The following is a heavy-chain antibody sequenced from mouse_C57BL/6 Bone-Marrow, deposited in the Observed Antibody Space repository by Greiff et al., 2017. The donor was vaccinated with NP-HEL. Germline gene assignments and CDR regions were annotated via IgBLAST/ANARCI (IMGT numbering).Heavy chain of an antibody. V-gene: IGHV1-81*01. CDR3: ARDYDSSYPWYFDV. D-gene: IGHD1-1*01. CDR2: IYPRSGNT. Sequence: QVQLQQSGAELARPGASVKLSCKASGYTFTSYGISWVKQRTGQGLEWIGEIYPRSGNTYYNEKFKGKATLTADKSSSTAYMELRSLTSEDSAVYFCARDYDSSYPWYFDVWGTGTTVTVSS. J-gene: IGHJ1*03. CDR1: GYTFTSYG.